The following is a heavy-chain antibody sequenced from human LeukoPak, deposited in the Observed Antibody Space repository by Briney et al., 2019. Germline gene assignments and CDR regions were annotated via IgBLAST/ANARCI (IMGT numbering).Heavy chain of an antibody. CDR2: INPNSGGT. Sequence: ASVKVSCKASGYTFTGYYMHWVRQAPGQGLEWMGWINPNSGGTNYAQKFQGWVTMTRDTSISTAYMELSRLRSDDTAVYHCARASRGGGSSYYYYYYGMDVWGQGTTVTVSS. J-gene: IGHJ6*02. D-gene: IGHD5-12*01. CDR3: ARASRGGGSSYYYYYYGMDV. V-gene: IGHV1-2*04. CDR1: GYTFTGYY.